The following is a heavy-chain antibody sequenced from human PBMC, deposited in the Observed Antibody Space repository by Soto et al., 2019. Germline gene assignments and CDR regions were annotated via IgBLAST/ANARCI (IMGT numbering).Heavy chain of an antibody. V-gene: IGHV3-64D*06. J-gene: IGHJ4*02. CDR1: GFTFSSYA. D-gene: IGHD3-22*01. CDR2: INTNGGST. Sequence: GGSLRLSCSASGFTFSSYAMHWVRQAPGKGLEYVSGINTNGGSTHYADSVKGRFTISRDNSKNTLYLQMSSLRAEDTAVYYCVKQCSSGYYLDNWGQGTLVTVSS. CDR3: VKQCSSGYYLDN.